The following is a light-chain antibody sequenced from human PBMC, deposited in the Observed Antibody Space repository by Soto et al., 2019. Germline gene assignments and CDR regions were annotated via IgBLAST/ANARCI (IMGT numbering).Light chain of an antibody. CDR2: DVN. J-gene: IGLJ1*01. Sequence: QSVLTQPASVSGSPGQSITISCTGTSSDVGGYDYVSWYQQHPGKAPKVIIYDVNNRPSGVSSRFSGSKSGNTASLSISGLQAEDEADYYFSSYSSSATNYVFGSGTKVTVL. CDR3: SSYSSSATNYV. CDR1: SSDVGGYDY. V-gene: IGLV2-14*03.